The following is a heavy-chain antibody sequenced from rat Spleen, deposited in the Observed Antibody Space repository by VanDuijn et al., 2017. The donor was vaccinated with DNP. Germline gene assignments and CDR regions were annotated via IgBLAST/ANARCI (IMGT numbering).Heavy chain of an antibody. V-gene: IGHV5-17*01. Sequence: EVQLVESGGGLVQPGRSLKLSCAASGFTFSDYAMAWVRQAPKKGLEWVTTISYDGSRTYYRDSVKGRFTISRDNAKRTLYLQMDSLRSEDTATYYCARKGAYRGAMDAWGQGTSVTVSS. CDR3: ARKGAYRGAMDA. J-gene: IGHJ4*01. CDR1: GFTFSDYA. CDR2: ISYDGSRT. D-gene: IGHD1-4*01.